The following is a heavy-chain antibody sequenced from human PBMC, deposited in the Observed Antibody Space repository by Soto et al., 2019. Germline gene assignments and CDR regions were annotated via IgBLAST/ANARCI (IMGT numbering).Heavy chain of an antibody. V-gene: IGHV1-69*06. CDR1: GGTFSSYA. CDR3: ARAKDSGYDFGSYYYYCMDV. D-gene: IGHD5-12*01. CDR2: IIPIFGTA. J-gene: IGHJ6*02. Sequence: SVKVSCKASGGTFSSYAISWVRQAPGQGLEGMGGIIPIFGTANYAQKFQGRVTITADKSTSTAYMELSSLRSEDTAVYYCARAKDSGYDFGSYYYYCMDVWGQGTTVTVSS.